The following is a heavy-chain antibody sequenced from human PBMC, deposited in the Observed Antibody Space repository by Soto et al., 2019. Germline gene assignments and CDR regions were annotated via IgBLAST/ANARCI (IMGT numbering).Heavy chain of an antibody. CDR3: ARYIAVAGTRYFDY. D-gene: IGHD6-19*01. J-gene: IGHJ4*02. Sequence: SETLSLTCTVSGGSISSYYWSWIRQPPGKGLEWIGYIYYSGSTNYNPSLESRVTISVDTSKNQFSLKLSSVTAADTAVYYCARYIAVAGTRYFDYWGQGTLVTVSS. CDR2: IYYSGST. CDR1: GGSISSYY. V-gene: IGHV4-59*08.